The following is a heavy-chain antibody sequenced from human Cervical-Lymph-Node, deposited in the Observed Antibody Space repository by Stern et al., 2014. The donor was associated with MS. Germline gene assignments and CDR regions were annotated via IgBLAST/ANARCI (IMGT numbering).Heavy chain of an antibody. D-gene: IGHD4/OR15-4a*01. CDR1: GYSFTGYY. CDR2: INPNSGGT. Sequence: VQLEESGAEGKKPGASVNVSCKASGYSFTGYYIHWVRQAPGQGLEWMGRINPNSGGTKYAQKFQGRVTMTRDTSISTANMELNRLRPDDTAVYYCARGPTDYGHYYVYGMDVWGRGTTVTVSS. CDR3: ARGPTDYGHYYVYGMDV. J-gene: IGHJ6*02. V-gene: IGHV1-2*06.